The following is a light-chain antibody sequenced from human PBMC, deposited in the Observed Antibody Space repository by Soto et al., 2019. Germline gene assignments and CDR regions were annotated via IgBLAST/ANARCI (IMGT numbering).Light chain of an antibody. J-gene: IGKJ4*01. Sequence: EIVMTQSPATQSVSPGERATLSCRASQSVSSNLAWYQQKPGQAPRLLIYGASTRATDIPARFSGSGSGTEFTLTISSLQSEDFAVYYCQQYNNWPLTFGGGTKVDI. CDR3: QQYNNWPLT. CDR1: QSVSSN. V-gene: IGKV3-15*01. CDR2: GAS.